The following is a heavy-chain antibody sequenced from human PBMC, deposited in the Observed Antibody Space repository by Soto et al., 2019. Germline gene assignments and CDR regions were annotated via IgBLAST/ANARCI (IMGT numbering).Heavy chain of an antibody. V-gene: IGHV4-31*03. Sequence: QVQLQESGPGLVKPSQTLSLTCTVSGGSISSGDYYWSWIRQHPGKGLEWIGYIYYSGSTYYNPSLKRRVTISVDTSKNQFSLKLSSVTAADTAVYYCARWWSDRRQGFDPWGQGTLFTVSS. J-gene: IGHJ5*02. CDR3: ARWWSDRRQGFDP. D-gene: IGHD3-3*01. CDR2: IYYSGST. CDR1: GGSISSGDYY.